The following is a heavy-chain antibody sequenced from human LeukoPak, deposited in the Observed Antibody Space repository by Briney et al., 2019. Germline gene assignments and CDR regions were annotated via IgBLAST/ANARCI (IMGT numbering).Heavy chain of an antibody. CDR3: ARSSPDCSSTGCIRPGDY. J-gene: IGHJ4*02. V-gene: IGHV3-21*01. CDR2: ISSSSSYI. CDR1: GFTFSSYS. D-gene: IGHD2-2*01. Sequence: GGSLRLSCAASGFTFSSYSMNWVRQAPGKGLEWVSSISSSSSYIYYADSVKGRFTISRDNAKNSLYLQMNSLRAEDTAVYYCARSSPDCSSTGCIRPGDYWGQGTLVTVSS.